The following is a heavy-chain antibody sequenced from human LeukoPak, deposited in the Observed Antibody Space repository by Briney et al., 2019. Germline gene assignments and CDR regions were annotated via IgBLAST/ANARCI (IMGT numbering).Heavy chain of an antibody. Sequence: PGGSLRLSCAASGFTFCSYWMHWVRQAPGKGLVWVSRINSDGSSTTYADSVKGRFTISRDNAKNTLYLQMNSLRAEDTAVYYCVREPQAEYYFDYWGQGTLVTVSS. V-gene: IGHV3-74*01. CDR1: GFTFCSYW. CDR2: INSDGSST. CDR3: VREPQAEYYFDY. J-gene: IGHJ4*02. D-gene: IGHD1-14*01.